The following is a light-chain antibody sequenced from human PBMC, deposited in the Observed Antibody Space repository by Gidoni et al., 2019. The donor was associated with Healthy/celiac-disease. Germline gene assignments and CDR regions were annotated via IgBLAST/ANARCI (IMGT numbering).Light chain of an antibody. Sequence: IRMTQSPSSFSASTGDRVTSTCPASQGISSYLAWYQQKPGKAPKLLIYAASIMQSGVPERFSGSGSGTDFTLTISCLQSEDFATYYCQQYDSYPWTFXQXTKVEIK. J-gene: IGKJ1*01. CDR2: AAS. CDR3: QQYDSYPWT. CDR1: QGISSY. V-gene: IGKV1-8*01.